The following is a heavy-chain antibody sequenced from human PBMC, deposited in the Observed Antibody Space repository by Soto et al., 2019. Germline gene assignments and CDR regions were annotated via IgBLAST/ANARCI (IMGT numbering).Heavy chain of an antibody. D-gene: IGHD6-19*01. CDR3: ARHPDRSGYWARVSDDFDI. CDR1: GFTFSSYA. J-gene: IGHJ3*02. V-gene: IGHV3-30-3*01. CDR2: ISYDGSNK. Sequence: GGSLRLSCAASGFTFSSYAMHWVRQAPGKGLEWVAVISYDGSNKYYADSVKGRFTISRDNSKNTLYLQMNSLRAEDTAVYYCARHPDRSGYWARVSDDFDIWGQGTMVPVSS.